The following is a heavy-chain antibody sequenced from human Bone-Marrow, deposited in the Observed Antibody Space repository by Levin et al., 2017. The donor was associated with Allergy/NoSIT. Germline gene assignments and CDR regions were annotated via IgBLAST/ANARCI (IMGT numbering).Heavy chain of an antibody. CDR3: ARYHASSSWYSWDY. D-gene: IGHD6-13*01. CDR1: GFTFSNYW. CDR2: IRQEGSEK. J-gene: IGHJ4*02. Sequence: PAGGSLRLSCEASGFTFSNYWMSWVRQAPGKGLEWVANIRQEGSEKYYVDSVKGRFTISRDNAKNSLYLQMNSLRAEDTSVYYCARYHASSSWYSWDYWGQGTLVTVSS. V-gene: IGHV3-7*01.